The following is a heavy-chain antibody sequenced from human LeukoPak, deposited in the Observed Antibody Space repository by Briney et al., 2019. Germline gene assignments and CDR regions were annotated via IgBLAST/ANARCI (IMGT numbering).Heavy chain of an antibody. CDR1: GFSFSSYN. CDR2: MTSSSTYT. CDR3: ARDPYSGTYGDTYYYYMDV. D-gene: IGHD1-26*01. V-gene: IGHV3-21*01. Sequence: GGSLRLSCAASGFSFSSYNMNWVRQTPGKGLEWVSSMTSSSTYTFYADSVKGRFTISRDNARNSLYLQMDSLRAEDTAVYYCARDPYSGTYGDTYYYYMDVWGKGTTVTISS. J-gene: IGHJ6*03.